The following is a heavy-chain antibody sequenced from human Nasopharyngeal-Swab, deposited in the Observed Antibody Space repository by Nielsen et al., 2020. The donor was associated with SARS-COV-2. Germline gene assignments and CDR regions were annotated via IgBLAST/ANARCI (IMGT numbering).Heavy chain of an antibody. CDR1: GYTFTSYG. D-gene: IGHD4-23*01. CDR3: ARDGGNGDYYYYGMDV. V-gene: IGHV1-18*01. CDR2: ISVYNGNT. Sequence: ASVKVSCKASGYTFTSYGISWVRQAPGQGLEWMGWISVYNGNTNYAQNLQGRVTMTTDTSTSTAYMELRSLRSDDTAAYYCARDGGNGDYYYYGMDVWGQGTTVTVSS. J-gene: IGHJ6*02.